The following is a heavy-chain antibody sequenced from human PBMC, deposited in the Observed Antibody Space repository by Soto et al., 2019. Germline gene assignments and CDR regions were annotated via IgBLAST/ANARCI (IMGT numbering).Heavy chain of an antibody. J-gene: IGHJ3*02. CDR2: ISYDGSNK. V-gene: IGHV3-30*18. CDR1: GFTFSSYG. Sequence: QVQLVESGGGVVQPGRSLRLSCAASGFTFSSYGMHWVRQAPGKGLEWVALISYDGSNKYYADSVKGRFTISRDNSKNTLYLQMNSLRTEDTAVYYCANDLGHGGRGGFDIWGQGTMVTVSS. D-gene: IGHD7-27*01. CDR3: ANDLGHGGRGGFDI.